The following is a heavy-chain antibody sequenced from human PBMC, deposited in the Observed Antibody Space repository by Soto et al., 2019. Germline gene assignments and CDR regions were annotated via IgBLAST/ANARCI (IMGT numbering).Heavy chain of an antibody. V-gene: IGHV1-18*01. CDR2: ISAYNGNT. J-gene: IGHJ6*02. D-gene: IGHD4-4*01. CDR3: AKGGLQSGYYYYYGMDV. Sequence: VASVKVSCKASGYTFTSYGISWVRQAPGQGLEWMGWISAYNGNTNYAQKLQGRVTMTTDTSTSTAYMELRSLRSDDTAVYYCAKGGLQSGYYYYYGMDVWGQGTTVTVSS. CDR1: GYTFTSYG.